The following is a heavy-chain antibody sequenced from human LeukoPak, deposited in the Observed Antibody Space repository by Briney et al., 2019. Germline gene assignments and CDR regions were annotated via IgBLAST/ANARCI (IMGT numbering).Heavy chain of an antibody. CDR1: GFPFHNYW. CDR2: INQDENEK. J-gene: IGHJ4*02. Sequence: PGGSLRLSCAASGFPFHNYWMTWVRQAPGKVLEWVANINQDENEKYYLDSVKGRFTISRDNAETSLFLQMTSLRVEDTAIYYCARGLYGSGRRSLMAHWGPGTLVAVSS. CDR3: ARGLYGSGRRSLMAH. V-gene: IGHV3-7*01. D-gene: IGHD3-10*01.